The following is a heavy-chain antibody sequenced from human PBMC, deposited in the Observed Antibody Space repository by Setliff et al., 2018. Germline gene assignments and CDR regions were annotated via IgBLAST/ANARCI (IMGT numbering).Heavy chain of an antibody. CDR2: INTNTGNP. J-gene: IGHJ6*03. Sequence: VKVSCKGSGYTFSTYAIIWMRQAPGQGLEWMGWINTNTGNPSYAQGFTGRFVFSLDTSVSTAYLQISSLKAEDTAIYYCARGSRFGTIVYRGDYYLDVWGKGTTVTSP. CDR1: GYTFSTYA. V-gene: IGHV7-4-1*02. CDR3: ARGSRFGTIVYRGDYYLDV. D-gene: IGHD3-10*01.